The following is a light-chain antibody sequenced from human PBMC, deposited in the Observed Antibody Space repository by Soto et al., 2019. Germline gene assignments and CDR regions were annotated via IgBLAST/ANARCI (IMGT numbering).Light chain of an antibody. J-gene: IGLJ2*01. Sequence: QSALTQPASVSGSPGQSITISCTGTSSDVGSYNLVSWYQQHPGKAPKLMIYEGSKRPSGVSNRFSGSKSGNTASLTISGLQAEDEADYYCCSYAGAGSTVVFGGGTKVTVL. CDR3: CSYAGAGSTVV. CDR1: SSDVGSYNL. CDR2: EGS. V-gene: IGLV2-23*01.